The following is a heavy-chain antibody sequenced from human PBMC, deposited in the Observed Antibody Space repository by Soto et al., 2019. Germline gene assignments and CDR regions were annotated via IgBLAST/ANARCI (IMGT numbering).Heavy chain of an antibody. CDR1: GRTFSSYA. D-gene: IGHD6-19*01. CDR2: IIPIFGTA. CDR3: ARSTTSLEAVAGTL. J-gene: IGHJ4*02. Sequence: QVQLVQSGAEVKKPGSSVKISCKASGRTFSSYAISRVRQAPGQGLEWMGGIIPIFGTAIYAQKFQGRVTITADESTSTAYMELSSLRSEDTAVYYCARSTTSLEAVAGTLWGQGTLVTVSS. V-gene: IGHV1-69*12.